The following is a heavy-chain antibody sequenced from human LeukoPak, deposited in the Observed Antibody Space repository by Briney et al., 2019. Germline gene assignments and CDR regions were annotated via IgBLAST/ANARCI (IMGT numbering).Heavy chain of an antibody. CDR3: ARIDGSGSYYNDYYFVY. CDR2: IYPGDSDT. J-gene: IGHJ4*02. Sequence: GESLKISCQGSGYSFTSYWIAWVRQMPGKGLEWMGTIYPGDSDTRYSPSFQGQVTISADKSISTAYLQWTSLKASDSAMFYCARIDGSGSYYNDYYFVYWGQGTQVTVSS. D-gene: IGHD3-10*01. CDR1: GYSFTSYW. V-gene: IGHV5-51*01.